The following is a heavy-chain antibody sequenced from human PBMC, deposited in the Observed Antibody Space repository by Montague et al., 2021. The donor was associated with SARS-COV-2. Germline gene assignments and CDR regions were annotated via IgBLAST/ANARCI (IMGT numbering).Heavy chain of an antibody. D-gene: IGHD3-22*01. CDR2: IYPGDSDT. V-gene: IGHV5-51*01. Sequence: QSGAEVKKPGESLKISCKGSGYSFTSYWIGWVRQTPGKGLECMGIIYPGDSDTRYSPSFQGQVTISADKSISTAYLQWSSLKASDTAMYYCARLGYYDSSGYYILSGMDVWGQGTTVTVSS. CDR1: GYSFTSYW. CDR3: ARLGYYDSSGYYILSGMDV. J-gene: IGHJ6*02.